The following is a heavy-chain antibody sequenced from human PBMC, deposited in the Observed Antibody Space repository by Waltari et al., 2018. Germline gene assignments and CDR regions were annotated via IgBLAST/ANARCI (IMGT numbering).Heavy chain of an antibody. CDR3: ARWDSGSCGD. Sequence: EVHLVESGGGLVQPGGSLRLSCATSGFAFIDHYIDWVRQAPGKGLEGVVRTKNRLNYYTTEYAASVRGRFTILRDDSRNSVYLQMNSLKPEDTAVHYCARWDSGSCGDWGQGTLVTVSS. J-gene: IGHJ4*02. V-gene: IGHV3-72*01. D-gene: IGHD1-26*01. CDR1: GFAFIDHY. CDR2: TKNRLNYYTT.